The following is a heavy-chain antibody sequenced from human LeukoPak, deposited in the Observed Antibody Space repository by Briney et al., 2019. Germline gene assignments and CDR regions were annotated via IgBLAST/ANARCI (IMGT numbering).Heavy chain of an antibody. V-gene: IGHV3-74*01. CDR3: AREVTVGATIDY. CDR2: INRDGSTT. D-gene: IGHD1-26*01. J-gene: IGHJ4*02. Sequence: GGSLRLSCAASGFSFSSYWMNWVGQAPGKGLVWVSRINRDGSTTTYADSVKGRFTISRDNARNTLFLQMNSLRTEDTAVYFCAREVTVGATIDYWGQGTLVTVSS. CDR1: GFSFSSYW.